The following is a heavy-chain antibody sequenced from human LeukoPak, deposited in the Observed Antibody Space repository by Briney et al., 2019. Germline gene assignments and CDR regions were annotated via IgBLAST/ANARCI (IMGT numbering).Heavy chain of an antibody. D-gene: IGHD6-13*01. CDR1: GYTFTSYY. V-gene: IGHV1-46*01. Sequence: ASVRVSCKASGYTFTSYYMHWVRQAPGQGLDWMGIINPSGGSTSYAQKFQGRVTMTRDTSTSTVYMELSSLRSEDTAVYYCARAPREQLGPYYYYGMDVWGQGTTVTVSS. J-gene: IGHJ6*02. CDR3: ARAPREQLGPYYYYGMDV. CDR2: INPSGGST.